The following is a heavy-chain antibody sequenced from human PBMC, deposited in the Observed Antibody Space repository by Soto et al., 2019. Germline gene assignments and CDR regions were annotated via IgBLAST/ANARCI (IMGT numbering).Heavy chain of an antibody. CDR3: ARDSHKEHGDFDY. CDR1: GFTFSSYS. Sequence: EVQLVESGGGLVQPGGSLRLSCAASGFTFSSYSMNWVRQAPGKGLEWVSYISSSSSTIYYADSVKGRFTISRDNAKNSLYLQMNSLRAEDTAVYYCARDSHKEHGDFDYWGQGTLVTVSS. CDR2: ISSSSSTI. D-gene: IGHD4-17*01. J-gene: IGHJ4*02. V-gene: IGHV3-48*01.